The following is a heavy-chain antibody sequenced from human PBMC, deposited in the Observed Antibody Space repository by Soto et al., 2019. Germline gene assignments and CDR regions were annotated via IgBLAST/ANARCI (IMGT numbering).Heavy chain of an antibody. CDR1: GFTFSRYW. CDR3: ARPYSSDYYFNY. V-gene: IGHV3-7*05. J-gene: IGHJ4*02. D-gene: IGHD2-15*01. CDR2: IKQDESEK. Sequence: GGALRLSCAASGFTFSRYWMNWVRQAPGKGMEWVANIKQDESEKHYVDSVKGRFTNSRDNAKNPLYLQINSLRVEHTAVYYCARPYSSDYYFNYLGQVTLRAVSS.